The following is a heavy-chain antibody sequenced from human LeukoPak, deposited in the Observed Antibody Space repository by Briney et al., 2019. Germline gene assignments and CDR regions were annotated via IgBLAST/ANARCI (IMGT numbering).Heavy chain of an antibody. CDR2: IFPGDSDA. V-gene: IGHV5-51*01. CDR1: GYRFSSYW. Sequence: GESLKISCKGSGYRFSSYWIAWVRRMPGKGLEWMGIIFPGDSDARYSPSFQGQVTISADKSISAAYLQWSSLEASDTAMYYCARPYYYDSSGYAFDIWGQGTTVTVSS. D-gene: IGHD3-22*01. J-gene: IGHJ3*02. CDR3: ARPYYYDSSGYAFDI.